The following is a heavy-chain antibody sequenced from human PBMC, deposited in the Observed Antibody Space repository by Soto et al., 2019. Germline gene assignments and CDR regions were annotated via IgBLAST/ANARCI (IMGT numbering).Heavy chain of an antibody. J-gene: IGHJ5*02. Sequence: SVKVSCKASGGTFSSYAISWVRQAPGQGLEWMGGIIPIFGTANYAQKFQGRVTITADESTSTAYMELSSLRSEDTAVYYCARDLGGYSYQNNWFDPWGQGTLVTVSS. CDR2: IIPIFGTA. CDR3: ARDLGGYSYQNNWFDP. CDR1: GGTFSSYA. D-gene: IGHD5-18*01. V-gene: IGHV1-69*13.